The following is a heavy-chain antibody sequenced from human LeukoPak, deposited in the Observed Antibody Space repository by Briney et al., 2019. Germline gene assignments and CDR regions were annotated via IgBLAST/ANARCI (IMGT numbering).Heavy chain of an antibody. CDR2: INAGNGNT. D-gene: IGHD3-10*01. J-gene: IGHJ5*02. Sequence: ASVKVSCKASGYTSTSYAIHWVRQAPGQSLEWMGWINAGNGNTKYSQKFQGRLTITRDTSTNTADMDLSSLTSADTAVYYCARNFGSGSFGTAWGRGFDPWGQGTLVTVSS. CDR1: GYTSTSYA. CDR3: ARNFGSGSFGTAWGRGFDP. V-gene: IGHV1-3*01.